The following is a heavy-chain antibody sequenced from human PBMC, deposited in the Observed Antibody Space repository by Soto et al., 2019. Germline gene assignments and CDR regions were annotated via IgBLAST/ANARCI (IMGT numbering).Heavy chain of an antibody. CDR2: ISAYNGNT. Sequence: ASVKVSCKASGYTFTSYGISWVRQAPGQGLEWMGWISAYNGNTNYAQKLQGRVTMTTDTSTSTAYMELRSLRSDDTAVYYCARARITMIVVDAFDIWGQGTMVTDSS. CDR3: ARARITMIVVDAFDI. J-gene: IGHJ3*02. CDR1: GYTFTSYG. D-gene: IGHD3-22*01. V-gene: IGHV1-18*01.